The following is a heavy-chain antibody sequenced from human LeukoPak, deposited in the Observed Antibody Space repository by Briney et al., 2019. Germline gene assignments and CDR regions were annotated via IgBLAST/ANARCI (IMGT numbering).Heavy chain of an antibody. J-gene: IGHJ4*02. CDR1: GGSISSGSYY. D-gene: IGHD2-15*01. V-gene: IGHV4-61*02. CDR3: ARFRLVAATLDY. CDR2: IYTSGST. Sequence: SETVSLTCTVSGGSISSGSYYWSWIRQPAGKGLEWIGRIYTSGSTNYNPSLKSRVTISVDTSKNQFSLKLSSVTAADTAVYYCARFRLVAATLDYWGQGTLVTVSS.